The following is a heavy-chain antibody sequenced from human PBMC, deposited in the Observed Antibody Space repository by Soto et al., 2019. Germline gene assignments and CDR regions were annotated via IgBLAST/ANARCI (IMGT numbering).Heavy chain of an antibody. V-gene: IGHV3-23*01. J-gene: IGHJ3*02. Sequence: EVQLLESGGGLVQPGGSLRLSCAASGFTFSSYAMSWVRQAPGKGLEWVSAISGSGGSTYYADSVKGRFTISRDNSKNTLYLQMNSLRAEDTAVYYCAKGYSSGWLGLVVDGDAFDIWGQGTMVTVSS. CDR1: GFTFSSYA. D-gene: IGHD6-19*01. CDR2: ISGSGGST. CDR3: AKGYSSGWLGLVVDGDAFDI.